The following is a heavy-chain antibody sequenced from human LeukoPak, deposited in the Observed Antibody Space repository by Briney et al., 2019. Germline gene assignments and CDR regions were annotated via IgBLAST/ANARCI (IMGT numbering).Heavy chain of an antibody. J-gene: IGHJ4*02. D-gene: IGHD3-22*01. V-gene: IGHV1-46*02. CDR1: GYTFNNHY. CDR3: ARGYYDSSDYQPGDY. CDR2: INPSGGST. Sequence: ASVKVSCKASGYTFNNHYMYWVRQAPGQGLEWMGVINPSGGSTSYAQKFQGRLTMTTDTSTSTAYMELRSLRSDDTAMYYCARGYYDSSDYQPGDYWGQGTLVTVSS.